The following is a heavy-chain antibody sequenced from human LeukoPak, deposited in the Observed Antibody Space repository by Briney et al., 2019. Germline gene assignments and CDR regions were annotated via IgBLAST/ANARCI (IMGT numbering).Heavy chain of an antibody. V-gene: IGHV6-1*01. CDR1: GDSVSSNSAA. J-gene: IGHJ4*02. CDR2: TYYRSKWYN. D-gene: IGHD3-16*02. CDR3: ARVGKADYVWGSYRVDY. Sequence: SQTLSLTCAISGDSVSSNSAAWNWIRQSPSRGPEWLGRTYYRSKWYNDYAVSVKSRITINPDTSKNQFSLQLNSVTPEDTAVYYCARVGKADYVWGSYRVDYWGQGTLVTVSS.